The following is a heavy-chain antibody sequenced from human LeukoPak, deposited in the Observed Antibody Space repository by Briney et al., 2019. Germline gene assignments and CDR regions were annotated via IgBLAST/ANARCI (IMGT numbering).Heavy chain of an antibody. CDR1: SGSISSSNW. V-gene: IGHV4-4*02. CDR3: AVYYYDSSGYHHFDY. Sequence: PSGTLSLTCAVSSGSISSSNWWSWVRQPPGKGLEWIGEIYHSGSTNYDPSHKSRVTISVDKSKNQFSLKLSSVTAADTAVYYCAVYYYDSSGYHHFDYWGQGTLVTVSS. D-gene: IGHD3-22*01. J-gene: IGHJ4*02. CDR2: IYHSGST.